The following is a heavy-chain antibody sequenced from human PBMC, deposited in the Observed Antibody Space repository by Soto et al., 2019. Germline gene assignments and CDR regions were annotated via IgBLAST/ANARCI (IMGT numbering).Heavy chain of an antibody. V-gene: IGHV3-23*01. CDR1: GFTFSSYA. D-gene: IGHD6-13*01. J-gene: IGHJ5*02. CDR3: AKDQGIAEAGFKWFDP. CDR2: ISGSGGST. Sequence: GGSLRLSCAASGFTFSSYAMSWVRQAPGKRLEWVSAISGSGGSTYYADSVKGRFTISRDNSKNTLYLQMNSLRAEDTAVYYCAKDQGIAEAGFKWFDPWGQGTLVTVSS.